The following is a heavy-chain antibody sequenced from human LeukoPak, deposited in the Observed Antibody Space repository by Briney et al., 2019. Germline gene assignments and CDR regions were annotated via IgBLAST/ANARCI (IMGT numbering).Heavy chain of an antibody. D-gene: IGHD1-1*01. CDR3: ARLFATSFRYYYSYIDV. Sequence: SGTLSLTCAVSGGSISSYYWSWIRQPPGKGLEWIGYIYYSGSTNYNPSLKSRVTISVDTSKNQFSLKLSSVTAADTAVYYCARLFATSFRYYYSYIDVWGKGTTVTISS. J-gene: IGHJ6*03. CDR2: IYYSGST. V-gene: IGHV4-59*12. CDR1: GGSISSYY.